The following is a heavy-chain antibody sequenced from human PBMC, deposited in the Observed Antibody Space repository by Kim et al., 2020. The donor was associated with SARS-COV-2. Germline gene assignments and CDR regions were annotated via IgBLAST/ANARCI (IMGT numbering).Heavy chain of an antibody. J-gene: IGHJ4*02. CDR3: TRDPRHGDF. CDR1: GFDFSDYD. D-gene: IGHD6-25*01. CDR2: SSGSSPDI. V-gene: IGHV3-11*01. Sequence: GGSLRLSCAASGFDFSDYDMTGGRQAPVKGLACVAYSSGSSPDIRYADASKGRFTSTRDNARKSVYLEMNSLRDEDSAVYYCTRDPRHGDFWGQGIMVTVSS.